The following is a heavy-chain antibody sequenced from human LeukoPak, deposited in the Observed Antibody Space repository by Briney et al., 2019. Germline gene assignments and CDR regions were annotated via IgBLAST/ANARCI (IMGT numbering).Heavy chain of an antibody. Sequence: ASVKVSCKASGYTFTGYYMHWVRQAPGQGLEWMGRINPNSGGTNYAQKFQGRVTMTRDTSISTSYMELSRLISDDTAVYYCARPYSSSDPFDYWGQGTLVTVSS. V-gene: IGHV1-2*06. CDR2: INPNSGGT. CDR1: GYTFTGYY. D-gene: IGHD6-6*01. CDR3: ARPYSSSDPFDY. J-gene: IGHJ4*02.